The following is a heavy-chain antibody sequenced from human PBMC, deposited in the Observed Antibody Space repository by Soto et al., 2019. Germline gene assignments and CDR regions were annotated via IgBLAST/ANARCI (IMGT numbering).Heavy chain of an antibody. CDR3: VRQGIGNLHGRGDV. Sequence: QVQLQQSGPGLVKPSETLSLTCSLSSGPSSSHNWGWIRQPPGRGLEWIGYVYSTGGTSYNPSLKSRVTISADTSTNHTSLTLTAVSAADTAVYYCVRQGIGNLHGRGDVWGQGTTVRVSS. CDR1: SGPSSSHN. J-gene: IGHJ6*02. D-gene: IGHD1-1*01. CDR2: VYSTGGT. V-gene: IGHV4-59*08.